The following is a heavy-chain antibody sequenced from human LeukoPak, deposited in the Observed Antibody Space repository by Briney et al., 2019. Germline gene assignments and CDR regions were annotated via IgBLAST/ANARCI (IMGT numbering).Heavy chain of an antibody. CDR1: GYTLTELS. V-gene: IGHV1-24*01. J-gene: IGHJ4*02. CDR2: FDPEDGET. Sequence: ASVKVSCKVSGYTLTELSMHWVRQAPGKGLEWMGGFDPEDGETIYAQKFQGRVTMTEDTSTDTAYMELSSLRAEDTAVYYCAKVAASDSSGYYYGIDYWGQGTLVTVSS. CDR3: AKVAASDSSGYYYGIDY. D-gene: IGHD3-22*01.